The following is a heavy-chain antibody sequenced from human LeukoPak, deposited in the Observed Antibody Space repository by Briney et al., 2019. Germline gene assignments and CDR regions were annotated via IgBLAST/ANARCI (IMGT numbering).Heavy chain of an antibody. CDR3: ATDNLGYCSGGSCYNWFDP. J-gene: IGHJ5*02. Sequence: ASVKVSCKVSGYTLTELSMHWVRQAPGKGLEWMGGFDPEDGETIYAQKFQGRVTMTEDTSTDTAYMELSSLRSEDTAVYYCATDNLGYCSGGSCYNWFDPWGQGTLVTVSS. CDR2: FDPEDGET. V-gene: IGHV1-24*01. CDR1: GYTLTELS. D-gene: IGHD2-15*01.